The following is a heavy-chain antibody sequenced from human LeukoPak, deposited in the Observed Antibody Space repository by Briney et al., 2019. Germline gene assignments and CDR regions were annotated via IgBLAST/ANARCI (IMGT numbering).Heavy chain of an antibody. J-gene: IGHJ4*02. CDR3: ARVSDRLLWFGELPY. CDR1: GYTFTGYY. D-gene: IGHD3-10*01. CDR2: INPNSGGI. Sequence: ASVKVSCKASGYTFTGYYMHWVRLAPGQGLEWMGWINPNSGGIEYAQKFQGRVTMTRDTSISTAYMELSRLRSDDTAVYYCARVSDRLLWFGELPYWGQGTLVTVSS. V-gene: IGHV1-2*02.